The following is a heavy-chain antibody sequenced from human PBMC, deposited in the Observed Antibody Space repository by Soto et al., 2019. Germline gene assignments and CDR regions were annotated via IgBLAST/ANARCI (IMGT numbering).Heavy chain of an antibody. J-gene: IGHJ5*02. Sequence: GPTLVNPTETLTLTCTVSGFSLSNARMGVSWIRQPPGKALEWLAHIFSNDEKSYSTSLKSRLTISKDTSKSQVVLTMTNMDPVDTATYYCARIRVTMVRGVSRGNWFDPWGQGTLVTVSS. V-gene: IGHV2-26*01. CDR2: IFSNDEK. CDR3: ARIRVTMVRGVSRGNWFDP. D-gene: IGHD3-10*01. CDR1: GFSLSNARMG.